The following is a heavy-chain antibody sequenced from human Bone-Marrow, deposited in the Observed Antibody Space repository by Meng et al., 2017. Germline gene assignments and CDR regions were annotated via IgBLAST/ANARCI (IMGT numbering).Heavy chain of an antibody. J-gene: IGHJ3*02. V-gene: IGHV1-69*02. CDR2: IIPIVGLT. D-gene: IGHD5/OR15-5a*01. CDR1: GGSFSSYT. Sequence: SVKVSCKASGGSFSSYTVSWVRQAPGQGLEWMGRIIPIVGLTYYAQNFQGRVTITADKSTSTIYIELSSLRSEDTAVYYCAGTVYEHSDYYAFDIWGQGTMVTVSS. CDR3: AGTVYEHSDYYAFDI.